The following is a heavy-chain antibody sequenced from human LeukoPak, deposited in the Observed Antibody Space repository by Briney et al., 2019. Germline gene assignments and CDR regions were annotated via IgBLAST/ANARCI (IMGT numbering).Heavy chain of an antibody. D-gene: IGHD7-27*01. V-gene: IGHV3-23*01. Sequence: GGSLRLSCAASGFTFSSYTMSWVRQAPGKGLEWVSAISHTSEYTYHADSVKGRFTISRDNSKNTLFLQMNSLRAEDTAVYYCAKDGGLWVSAHWGDSWGRGTLVTVSS. J-gene: IGHJ4*02. CDR3: AKDGGLWVSAHWGDS. CDR1: GFTFSSYT. CDR2: ISHTSEYT.